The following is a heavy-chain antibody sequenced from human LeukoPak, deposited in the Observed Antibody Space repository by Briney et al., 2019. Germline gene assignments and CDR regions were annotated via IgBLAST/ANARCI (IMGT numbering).Heavy chain of an antibody. J-gene: IGHJ4*02. D-gene: IGHD6-19*01. Sequence: GGSLRLSCAASGFTFSNYAMGGVRQARGKGLEWGSTIRDSGAYGFHQDSVKGRFTISRDNSNNLVYLQMNNLRAEDTAEYYCAKRARYNSARATDFDSWGQGTQVTVSS. CDR3: AKRARYNSARATDFDS. CDR2: IRDSGAYG. CDR1: GFTFSNYA. V-gene: IGHV3-23*01.